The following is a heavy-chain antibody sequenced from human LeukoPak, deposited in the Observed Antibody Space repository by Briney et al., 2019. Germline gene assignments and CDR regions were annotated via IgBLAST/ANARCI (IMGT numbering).Heavy chain of an antibody. CDR1: GGSISSYH. J-gene: IGHJ4*02. Sequence: PSETLSLTCTVSGGSISSYHRSWIRQPPGKGLEWIGYIYYSGSTNYNPSLKSRVTISVDTSKNQFSLKLSSVTAADTAVYYCARIYSGSPVDYWGQGTLVTVSS. CDR3: ARIYSGSPVDY. CDR2: IYYSGST. V-gene: IGHV4-59*08. D-gene: IGHD1-26*01.